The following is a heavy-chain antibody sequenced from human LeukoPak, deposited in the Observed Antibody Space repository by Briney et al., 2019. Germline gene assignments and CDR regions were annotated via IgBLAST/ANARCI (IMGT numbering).Heavy chain of an antibody. CDR1: GGSFSGYY. V-gene: IGHV4-34*01. CDR2: IYYSGST. Sequence: KPSETLSLTCAVYGGSFSGYYWSWIRQPPGKGLEWIGSIYYSGSTYYNPSLKSRVTISVDTSKNQFSLKLNSVTAADTAVYYCARRGYDFWSGYRIGWFDPWGQGTLVTVSS. CDR3: ARRGYDFWSGYRIGWFDP. D-gene: IGHD3-3*01. J-gene: IGHJ5*02.